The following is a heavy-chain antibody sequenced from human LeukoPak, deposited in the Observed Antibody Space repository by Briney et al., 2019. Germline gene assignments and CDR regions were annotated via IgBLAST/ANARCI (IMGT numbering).Heavy chain of an antibody. J-gene: IGHJ4*02. D-gene: IGHD4-17*01. V-gene: IGHV4-30-4*08. CDR2: IHPSGML. CDR3: ARHPSRDYGYYFDY. CDR1: GASFNSDDQY. Sequence: PSETLSLTCTVSGASFNSDDQYWNWIRQSPGKGLEWIGSIHPSGMLYNNPSLESRVTISVDTSKNQFSLKLSSVTAADTAVYYCARHPSRDYGYYFDYWGQGTLVTVSS.